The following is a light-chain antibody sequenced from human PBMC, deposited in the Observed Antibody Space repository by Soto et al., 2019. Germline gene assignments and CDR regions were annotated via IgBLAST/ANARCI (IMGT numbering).Light chain of an antibody. V-gene: IGKV1-33*01. CDR3: QQSGNLPS. J-gene: IGKJ4*01. CDR1: QDSK. CDR2: DAS. Sequence: IQLTQSPSSLSASVGARVTITCRASQDSKINWYQQKPGKAPKLLMFDASTVEQGVPSRFIGVASGTNFTFTISSLRPEDIATYYCQQSGNLPSFAGGTKVDI.